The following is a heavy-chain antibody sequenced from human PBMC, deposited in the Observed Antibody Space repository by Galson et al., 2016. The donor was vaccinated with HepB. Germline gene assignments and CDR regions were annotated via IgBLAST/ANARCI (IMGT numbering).Heavy chain of an antibody. J-gene: IGHJ4*02. Sequence: SLYIYYADSLRGRFTVSRDNSKNSLFLQMNSLGAEDTAIYYCARWSRGTGSSLDFWGQGTLVTVSS. V-gene: IGHV3-21*06. D-gene: IGHD3-10*01. CDR3: ARWSRGTGSSLDF. CDR2: SLYI.